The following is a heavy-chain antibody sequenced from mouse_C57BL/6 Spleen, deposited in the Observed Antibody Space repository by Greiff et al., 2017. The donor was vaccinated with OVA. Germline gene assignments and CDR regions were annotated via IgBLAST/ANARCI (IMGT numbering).Heavy chain of an antibody. V-gene: IGHV1-42*01. J-gene: IGHJ3*01. Sequence: VQLQQSGPELVKPGASVKISCKASGYSFTGYYMNWVKQSPEKSLEWIGEINPSTDGTTYNQKFKAKATLTVDKSSSTAYMQLKSLTSEDSAVYYCARRRYDYDGFAYWGQGTLVTVSA. CDR1: GYSFTGYY. CDR2: INPSTDGT. CDR3: ARRRYDYDGFAY. D-gene: IGHD2-4*01.